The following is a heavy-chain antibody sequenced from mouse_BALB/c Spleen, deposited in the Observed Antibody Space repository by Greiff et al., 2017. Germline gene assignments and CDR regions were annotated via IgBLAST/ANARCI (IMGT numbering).Heavy chain of an antibody. CDR1: GYTFTSYW. CDR2: IYPGNSDT. Sequence: EVQLQQSGTVLARPGASVKMSCKASGYTFTSYWMHWVKQRPGQGLEWIGAIYPGNSDTSYNQKFKGKAKLTAVTSTSTAYMELSSLTNEDSAVYYCTRLGYYGEGAMDYWGQGTSVTVSS. V-gene: IGHV1-5*01. D-gene: IGHD2-13*01. J-gene: IGHJ4*01. CDR3: TRLGYYGEGAMDY.